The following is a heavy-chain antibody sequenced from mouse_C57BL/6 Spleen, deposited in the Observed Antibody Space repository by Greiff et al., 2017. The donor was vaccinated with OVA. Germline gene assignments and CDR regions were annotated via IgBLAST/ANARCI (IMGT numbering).Heavy chain of an antibody. Sequence: QVQLQQPGAELVKPGASVKLSCKASGYTFTSYWMHWVKQRPGQGLEWIGKIHPNSGSTNYNEKFKSKATLTVDKSSSTAYMQLSSLTSEDSAVYCCAREGQDYSFDYWGKGTTLTVSS. V-gene: IGHV1-64*01. D-gene: IGHD3-3*01. CDR1: GYTFTSYW. J-gene: IGHJ2*01. CDR3: AREGQDYSFDY. CDR2: IHPNSGST.